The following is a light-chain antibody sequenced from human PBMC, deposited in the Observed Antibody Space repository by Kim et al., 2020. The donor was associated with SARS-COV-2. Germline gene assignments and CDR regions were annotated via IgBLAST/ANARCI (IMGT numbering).Light chain of an antibody. J-gene: IGLJ2*01. Sequence: SSELTQDPAVSVALGQTVRITCQGDSLRSYYASWYQQKPGQAPVLVIYGKNNRPSGIPDRFSGSSSGNTASLTITGSQAEDEADYYCKSRVSSGNHVVFG. CDR3: KSRVSSGNHVV. CDR1: SLRSYY. V-gene: IGLV3-19*01. CDR2: GKN.